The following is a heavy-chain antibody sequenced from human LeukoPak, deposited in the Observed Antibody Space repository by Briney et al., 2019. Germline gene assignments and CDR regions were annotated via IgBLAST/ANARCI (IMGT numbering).Heavy chain of an antibody. D-gene: IGHD3-22*01. J-gene: IGHJ1*01. CDR2: MNGGNGNA. V-gene: IGHV1-3*01. CDR1: GYTFTSYD. Sequence: ASVKVSCKASGYTFTSYDINWVRQATGQGLEWMGWMNGGNGNAKYSQNFQGRVTIIRDTSASTAYMELSSLRSEDTAVYYCARVPLHDSSGHYYPHWGQGTLVTVSS. CDR3: ARVPLHDSSGHYYPH.